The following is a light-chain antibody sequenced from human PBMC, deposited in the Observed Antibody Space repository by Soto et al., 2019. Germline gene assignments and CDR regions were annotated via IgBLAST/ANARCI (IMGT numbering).Light chain of an antibody. CDR1: SSNIGAGYD. CDR2: TNS. J-gene: IGLJ3*02. CDR3: QSYDRSLSGWV. V-gene: IGLV1-40*01. Sequence: QSVLTQPPSVSGAPGQRVTISCTGSSSNIGAGYDVHWYQQLPGTAPKLLIYTNSNRPSGVPDRFSGSKSGTSASLAITGLQAEDEADYYCQSYDRSLSGWVFGGGTKVTVL.